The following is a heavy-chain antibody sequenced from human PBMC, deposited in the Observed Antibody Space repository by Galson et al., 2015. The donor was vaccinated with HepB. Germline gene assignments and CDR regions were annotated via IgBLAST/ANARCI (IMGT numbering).Heavy chain of an antibody. CDR1: GFTFGDYA. V-gene: IGHV3-49*03. J-gene: IGHJ5*02. Sequence: SLRLSCAASGFTFGDYAMSWFRQAPGKGLEWVGFIRSKAYGGTTEYAASVKGRFTISRDDSKSIAYLQMNSLKTEDTAVYYCTRAFTLVGATTPNWFDPWGQGTLVTVSS. CDR3: TRAFTLVGATTPNWFDP. D-gene: IGHD1-26*01. CDR2: IRSKAYGGTT.